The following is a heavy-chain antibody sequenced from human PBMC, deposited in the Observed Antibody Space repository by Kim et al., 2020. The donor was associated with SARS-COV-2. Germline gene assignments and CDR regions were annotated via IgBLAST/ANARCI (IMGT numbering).Heavy chain of an antibody. CDR2: TA. CDR3: ARGSSGWFDY. V-gene: IGHV1-69*06. Sequence: TANYAQQFPGRVTITADKSTSTAYMALSSLRSGDTAVYYCARGSSGWFDYWGQGTLVTVSS. J-gene: IGHJ4*02. D-gene: IGHD6-19*01.